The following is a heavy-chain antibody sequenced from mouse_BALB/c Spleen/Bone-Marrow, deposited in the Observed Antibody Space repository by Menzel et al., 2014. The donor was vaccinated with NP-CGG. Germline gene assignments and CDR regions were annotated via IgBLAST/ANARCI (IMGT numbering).Heavy chain of an antibody. J-gene: IGHJ2*01. V-gene: IGHV2-6-7*01. CDR3: ARVGYGNYSYYFDY. D-gene: IGHD2-1*01. Sequence: VQVVESGPGLVSPSQRLSITCTVSGFSLTGFGVNWVRRPPGKGLEWLGIIWGDGNTDYNSALKSRLTISKDSSKSQVFLKMTSLQTDDTARYYCARVGYGNYSYYFDYWGQGTTLTVSS. CDR2: IWGDGNT. CDR1: GFSLTGFG.